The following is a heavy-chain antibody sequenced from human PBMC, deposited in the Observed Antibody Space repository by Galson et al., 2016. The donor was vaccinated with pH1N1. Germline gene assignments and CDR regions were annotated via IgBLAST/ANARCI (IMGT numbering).Heavy chain of an antibody. Sequence: SLRLSCATSGFTFKNYVMSRVRQAPGKGLVWVSVISGSGGNTYYADSVMARFTIHRDNFKNTLYLEMNKLKDDDTAVYYCAKDRSREFLHVPFDAFDVWGQGTMVSVSA. D-gene: IGHD3-10*01. CDR2: ISGSGGNT. CDR3: AKDRSREFLHVPFDAFDV. V-gene: IGHV3-23*01. J-gene: IGHJ3*01. CDR1: GFTFKNYV.